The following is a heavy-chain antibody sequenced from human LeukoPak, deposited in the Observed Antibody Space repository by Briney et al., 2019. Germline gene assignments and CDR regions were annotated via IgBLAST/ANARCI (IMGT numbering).Heavy chain of an antibody. D-gene: IGHD1-26*01. Sequence: GGSLRLSCAASGFAFSSYGMHWVRQAPGKGLEWVAVISYDGSNKYYADSVKGRFTISRDNSKNTLYLQMNSLRAEDTAVYYCAKDTGWELPESDYYYYYGMDVRGQGTTVTVSS. CDR2: ISYDGSNK. CDR1: GFAFSSYG. V-gene: IGHV3-30*18. J-gene: IGHJ6*02. CDR3: AKDTGWELPESDYYYYYGMDV.